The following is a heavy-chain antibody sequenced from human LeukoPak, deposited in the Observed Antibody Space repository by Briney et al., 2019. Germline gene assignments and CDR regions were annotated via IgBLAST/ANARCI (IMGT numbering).Heavy chain of an antibody. CDR1: GYTFTSYG. Sequence: ASVKVSCKASGYTFTSYGISWVRQAPAQGLEWMGLISAYNGNTNYAQKLQGRVTMTTDTSTSAAYMELRSLRSDDAAVYYCAGNYYGSPWFDPWGQGTLVTVSS. J-gene: IGHJ5*02. D-gene: IGHD3-10*01. V-gene: IGHV1-18*01. CDR2: ISAYNGNT. CDR3: AGNYYGSPWFDP.